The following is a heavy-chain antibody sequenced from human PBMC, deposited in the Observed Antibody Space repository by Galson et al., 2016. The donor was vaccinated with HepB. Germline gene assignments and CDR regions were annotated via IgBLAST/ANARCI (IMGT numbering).Heavy chain of an antibody. CDR1: GFTFSRNG. V-gene: IGHV3-30*18. Sequence: SLRLSCAASGFTFSRNGMHWVRQAPGKGLEWVALISYDAINKYYGDSVRGRFTISRDNSKNTLYLQMNSLRAEDTAIYYCAKTVRPTLGDHYGMDVWGQGTTVTVSS. J-gene: IGHJ6*02. D-gene: IGHD1-26*01. CDR2: ISYDAINK. CDR3: AKTVRPTLGDHYGMDV.